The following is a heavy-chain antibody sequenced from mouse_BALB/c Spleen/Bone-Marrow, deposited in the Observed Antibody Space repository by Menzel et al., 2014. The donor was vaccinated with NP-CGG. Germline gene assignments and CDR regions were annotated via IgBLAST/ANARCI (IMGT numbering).Heavy chain of an antibody. CDR1: GYTFTTYT. J-gene: IGHJ4*01. D-gene: IGHD1-1*01. Sequence: QVQLKESGAELARPGASVKMSCKASGYTFTTYTIHLMKQRPGQGLEWIGYIIPSSGYTNYNQKFKDKATLTADKSSSTAYMQLSSLTPEDSAVYYCAIRYYAMDYWGQGTSVTVSS. CDR3: AIRYYAMDY. CDR2: IIPSSGYT. V-gene: IGHV1-4*01.